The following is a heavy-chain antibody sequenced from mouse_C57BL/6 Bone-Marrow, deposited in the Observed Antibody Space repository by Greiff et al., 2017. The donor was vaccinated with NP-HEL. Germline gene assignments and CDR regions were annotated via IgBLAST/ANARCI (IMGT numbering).Heavy chain of an antibody. CDR3: AREGLYYRLDY. CDR2: IDPSDSDT. V-gene: IGHV1-52*01. J-gene: IGHJ2*01. D-gene: IGHD1-1*01. Sequence: QVQLQQPGAELVRPGSSVKLSCKASGYTFTSYWMHWVKQRPIQGLEWIGNIDPSDSDTHYNQKFKDKATLTVDKSSSTAYMQLSSLTSEDSAVYYCAREGLYYRLDYWGQGTTLTVSS. CDR1: GYTFTSYW.